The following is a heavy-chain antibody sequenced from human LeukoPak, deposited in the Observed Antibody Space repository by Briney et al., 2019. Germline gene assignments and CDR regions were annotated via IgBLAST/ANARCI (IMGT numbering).Heavy chain of an antibody. D-gene: IGHD3-22*01. Sequence: PGGALRLSCAASGVTFSSYEMNWVRQAPGKGLERGSYISSSGATIYYADSAKGRFTISRDNAKNSLYLQMNSLRAEDTAVYYCARDNYDSSTPYYFDYWGQGTLVTVSS. CDR2: ISSSGATI. V-gene: IGHV3-48*03. J-gene: IGHJ4*02. CDR3: ARDNYDSSTPYYFDY. CDR1: GVTFSSYE.